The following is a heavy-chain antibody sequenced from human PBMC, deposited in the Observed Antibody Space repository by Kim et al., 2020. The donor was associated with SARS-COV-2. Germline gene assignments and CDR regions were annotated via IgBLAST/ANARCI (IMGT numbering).Heavy chain of an antibody. J-gene: IGHJ6*03. CDR3: ARGDITTSYYYYIDV. V-gene: IGHV3-33*01. CDR1: GFTFRSYG. CDR2: IWNDGTNK. D-gene: IGHD2-15*01. Sequence: GGSLRLSCAASGFTFRSYGMHWVRQAPGKGLEWVAVIWNDGTNKYYADSVRGRFTISRDNSKDTVYLQMNSLRAEDTTVYYCARGDITTSYYYYIDVWG.